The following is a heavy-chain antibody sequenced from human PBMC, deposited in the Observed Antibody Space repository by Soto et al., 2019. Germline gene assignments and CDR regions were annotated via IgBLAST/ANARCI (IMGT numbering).Heavy chain of an antibody. CDR3: AREDAARIERWFDA. V-gene: IGHV4-31*11. Sequence: SETLSLTCAVSGGSIVSASYSWNWIRQSPGRGLEWIGHIYSSGSTYYNPSLKSRVSISVDTSNNQFSLKLTSVTAADTAVYFCAREDAARIERWFDAWGQGILVTVSS. J-gene: IGHJ5*02. CDR2: IYSSGST. CDR1: GGSIVSASYS. D-gene: IGHD6-6*01.